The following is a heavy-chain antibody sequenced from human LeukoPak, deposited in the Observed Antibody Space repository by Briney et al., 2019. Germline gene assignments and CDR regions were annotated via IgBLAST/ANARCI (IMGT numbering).Heavy chain of an antibody. J-gene: IGHJ4*02. Sequence: GGSLILSCSASGITFSNYAMHWVRQAPGKGLEYVSAISSNGRKTYYADSVKGRFTISRDNSKNTLYLQMSSLRVEDTAVYFCVKDRDSGYDSLDSWGQGTLVTVSS. CDR1: GITFSNYA. D-gene: IGHD5-12*01. CDR3: VKDRDSGYDSLDS. V-gene: IGHV3-64D*06. CDR2: ISSNGRKT.